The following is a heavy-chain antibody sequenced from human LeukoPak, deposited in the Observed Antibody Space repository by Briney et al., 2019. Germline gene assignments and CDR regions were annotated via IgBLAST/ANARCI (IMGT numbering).Heavy chain of an antibody. CDR3: ARARMPSGDLYYYGMDV. CDR1: GFTFSSYA. V-gene: IGHV3-64*01. D-gene: IGHD3-10*01. J-gene: IGHJ6*02. Sequence: GGSLRLSCAASGFTFSSYAMHWVRQAPGKGLEYVSAISSNGDSTYYANSVKGRFTVSRDNSKNTLYLQMGSLRPEDMAVYYCARARMPSGDLYYYGMDVWGQGTTVTVSS. CDR2: ISSNGDST.